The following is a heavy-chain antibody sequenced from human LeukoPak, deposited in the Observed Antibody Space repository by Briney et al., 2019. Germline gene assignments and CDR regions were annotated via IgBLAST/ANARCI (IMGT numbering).Heavy chain of an antibody. CDR2: IYYSGST. Sequence: SETLSLTCTVSGGSVSSGSYYWSWIRQPPGKGLEWIGYIYYSGSTYYNPSLKSRVTISVDRSKNQFSLKLSSVTAADTAVYYCARRLGPWAFDYWGQGTLVTVSS. D-gene: IGHD3-16*01. CDR3: ARRLGPWAFDY. V-gene: IGHV4-61*01. CDR1: GGSVSSGSYY. J-gene: IGHJ4*02.